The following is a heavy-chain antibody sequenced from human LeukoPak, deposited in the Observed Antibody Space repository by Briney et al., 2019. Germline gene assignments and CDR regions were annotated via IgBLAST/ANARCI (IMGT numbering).Heavy chain of an antibody. CDR2: IYTSGST. CDR1: GSISSYY. Sequence: PSETLSLTCTVSGSISSYYWSWIRQPPGKGLEWIGYIYTSGSTNYNPSLKSRVTISVDTSKNQFSLDLSSVTAADTAVYYCARGGRFPPFDIWGQGTMVTVSS. D-gene: IGHD3-3*01. CDR3: ARGGRFPPFDI. V-gene: IGHV4-4*09. J-gene: IGHJ3*02.